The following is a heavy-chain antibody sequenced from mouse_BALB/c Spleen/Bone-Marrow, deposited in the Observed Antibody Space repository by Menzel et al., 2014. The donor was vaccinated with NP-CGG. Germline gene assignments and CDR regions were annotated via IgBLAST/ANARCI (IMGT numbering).Heavy chain of an antibody. CDR3: VRSDDGCFAY. Sequence: EVPGVESGGGLVPPKGSLKLSCAASGFTFNTYAMNWVRQAPGKGLEWVARIRSKSNNYATSYADSVKDRFTVSRDDSQSMLFLQMNNLKTEDTAMYYCVRSDDGCFAYWGQGTLVTVSA. CDR1: GFTFNTYA. D-gene: IGHD2-3*01. J-gene: IGHJ3*01. V-gene: IGHV10-1*02. CDR2: IRSKSNNYAT.